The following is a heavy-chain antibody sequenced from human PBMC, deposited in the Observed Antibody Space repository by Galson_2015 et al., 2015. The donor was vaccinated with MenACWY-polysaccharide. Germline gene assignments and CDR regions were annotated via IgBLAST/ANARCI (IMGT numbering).Heavy chain of an antibody. CDR2: ISGSGGNK. J-gene: IGHJ6*04. Sequence: SLRLSCAASGFTFSTYAMSWVRQAPGKGLEWVSVISGSGGNKCYEDSVQGRFTISRDTSKNTVYLQMNSLREEDTAVYYCAKDLDFWSGYYRPRGMDAWGKGTTVTVSS. CDR1: GFTFSTYA. D-gene: IGHD3-3*01. CDR3: AKDLDFWSGYYRPRGMDA. V-gene: IGHV3-23*01.